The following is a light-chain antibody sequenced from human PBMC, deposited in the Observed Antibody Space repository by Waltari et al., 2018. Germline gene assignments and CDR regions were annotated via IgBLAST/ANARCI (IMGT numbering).Light chain of an antibody. V-gene: IGLV2-14*01. CDR1: SSDVGGYNY. CDR2: EVS. J-gene: IGLJ1*01. Sequence: QSALTQPASVSGSPGQSITISCTGTSSDVGGYNYVSWFQQHPGKAPRLMISEVSNRPSGVSNRSSGSKSGNTASLTISGLQAEDEADYYCSSYTTSATVVFGTGTKVTVL. CDR3: SSYTTSATVV.